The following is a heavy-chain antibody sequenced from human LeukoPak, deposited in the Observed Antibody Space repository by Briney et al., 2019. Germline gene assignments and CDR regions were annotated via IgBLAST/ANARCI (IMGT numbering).Heavy chain of an antibody. V-gene: IGHV1-46*01. Sequence: ASVKVSCTASGYTFTSYYMHWVRQAPGQGLEWMGIINPSGGSTSYAQKFQGRVTMTRDTSTSTVYMELSSLRSEDTAVYYCARDSLGDGPGYYWGQGTLVTVSS. CDR3: ARDSLGDGPGYY. CDR1: GYTFTSYY. CDR2: INPSGGST. D-gene: IGHD5-24*01. J-gene: IGHJ4*02.